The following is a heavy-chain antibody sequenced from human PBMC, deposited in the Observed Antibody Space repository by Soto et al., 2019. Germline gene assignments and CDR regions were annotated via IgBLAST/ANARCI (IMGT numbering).Heavy chain of an antibody. CDR1: GFTFSSYS. V-gene: IGHV3-21*01. D-gene: IGHD6-13*01. CDR2: ISSSSSYI. Sequence: GGSLRLSCAASGFTFSSYSMNWVRQAPGKGLEWVSSISSSSSYIYYADSVKGRFTISRDNAKNSLYLQMNSLRAEDTAVYYCARKMAAAIDAFDIWGQGTMVTVS. CDR3: ARKMAAAIDAFDI. J-gene: IGHJ3*02.